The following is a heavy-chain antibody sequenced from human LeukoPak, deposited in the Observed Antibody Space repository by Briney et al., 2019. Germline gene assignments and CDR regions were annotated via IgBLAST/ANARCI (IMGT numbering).Heavy chain of an antibody. D-gene: IGHD2/OR15-2a*01. J-gene: IGHJ6*03. Sequence: SQTLSLTCTVSGGSISSGGYYWSWIRQHPGKGLEWIGYIYYSGSTYYNPSLKSRVTISVDTSKNQSSLKLSSVTAADTAVYYCAREVYGRSDYYYYMDVWGKGTTVTVSS. CDR3: AREVYGRSDYYYYMDV. CDR1: GGSISSGGYY. V-gene: IGHV4-31*03. CDR2: IYYSGST.